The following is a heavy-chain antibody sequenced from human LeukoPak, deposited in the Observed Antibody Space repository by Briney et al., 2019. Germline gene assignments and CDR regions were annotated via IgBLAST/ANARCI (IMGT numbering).Heavy chain of an antibody. CDR3: AKDPDCSCTSCYFGAFDI. CDR2: ISGSGGST. CDR1: GFTFSSYA. V-gene: IGHV3-23*01. Sequence: GGSLRLSCAASGFTFSSYAMSWVRQAPGKGLEWVSAISGSGGSTYYADSVKGRFTISRDNSKNTLYLQMNSLRAEDTAVYYCAKDPDCSCTSCYFGAFDIWGQGTMVTDSS. D-gene: IGHD2-2*01. J-gene: IGHJ3*02.